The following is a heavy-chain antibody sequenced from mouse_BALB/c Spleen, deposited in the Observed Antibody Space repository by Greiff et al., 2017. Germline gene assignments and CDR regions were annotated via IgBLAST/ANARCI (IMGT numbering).Heavy chain of an antibody. Sequence: EVKLVESGPGLVKPSQSLSLTCTVTGYSITSDYAWNWIRQFPGNKLEWMGYISYSGSTSYNPSLKSRISITRDTSKNQFFLQLNSVTTEDTATYYCARDYYGYEGYAMDYWGQGTSVTVSS. CDR1: GYSITSDYA. D-gene: IGHD1-2*01. J-gene: IGHJ4*01. V-gene: IGHV3-2*02. CDR3: ARDYYGYEGYAMDY. CDR2: ISYSGST.